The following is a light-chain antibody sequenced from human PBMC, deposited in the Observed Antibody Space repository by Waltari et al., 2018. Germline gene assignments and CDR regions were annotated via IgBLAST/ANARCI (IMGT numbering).Light chain of an antibody. CDR3: SAYTATDTYV. Sequence: SALTQPPSMSGSPGQPITIPCPGPPSAIGLYAYLSWYQQHPGKAPKLIISDVSQRPSGVTARFSGSKSGYTASLTISGLQTEDEADYYCSAYTATDTYVFGSGTTVTVL. J-gene: IGLJ1*01. V-gene: IGLV2-14*03. CDR2: DVS. CDR1: PSAIGLYAY.